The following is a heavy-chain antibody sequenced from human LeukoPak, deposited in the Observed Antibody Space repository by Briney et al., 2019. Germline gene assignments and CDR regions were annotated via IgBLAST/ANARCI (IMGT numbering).Heavy chain of an antibody. Sequence: GRSLRLSCAASGFTFSGSAMHWVRQASGKGLEWVGRIRSKANSYATAYAASVKGRFTISRDDSKNTAYLQMNSLKTEDTAVYYCTVEIDSGSYPSFDYWGQGTLVTVSS. CDR1: GFTFSGSA. CDR3: TVEIDSGSYPSFDY. CDR2: IRSKANSYAT. J-gene: IGHJ4*02. D-gene: IGHD1-26*01. V-gene: IGHV3-73*01.